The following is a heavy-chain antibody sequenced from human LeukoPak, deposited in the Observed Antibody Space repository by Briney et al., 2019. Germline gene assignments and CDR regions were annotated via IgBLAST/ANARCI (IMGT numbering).Heavy chain of an antibody. V-gene: IGHV3-11*04. CDR2: ISSSGSTI. CDR1: GFTFSDYY. Sequence: GGSLRLSCAASGFTFSDYYMSWIRQAPGKGLEWVSYISSSGSTIYYADSVKGRSTISRDNAKNSLYLQMNSLRAEDTAVYYCARDYSNYEEVGNFDYWGQGTLVTVSS. CDR3: ARDYSNYEEVGNFDY. D-gene: IGHD4-11*01. J-gene: IGHJ4*02.